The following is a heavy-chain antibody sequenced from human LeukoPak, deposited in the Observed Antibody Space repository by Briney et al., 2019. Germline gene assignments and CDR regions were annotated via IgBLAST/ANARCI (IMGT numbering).Heavy chain of an antibody. V-gene: IGHV3-11*01. CDR3: AKPSWGYDSPFDS. D-gene: IGHD5-12*01. CDR1: GFTFTDYY. CDR2: ISSSGGTM. Sequence: PGGSLRLSCATSGFTFTDYYMSWLRQAPGKGLEWVSSISSSGGTMFYTDSVKGRFTISRGNAKKSLYLQMNSLRAEDRAVYYCAKPSWGYDSPFDSWGQGTLVTVSS. J-gene: IGHJ4*02.